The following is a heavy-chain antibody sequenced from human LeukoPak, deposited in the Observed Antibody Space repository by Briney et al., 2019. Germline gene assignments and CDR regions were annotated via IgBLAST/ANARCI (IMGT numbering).Heavy chain of an antibody. V-gene: IGHV3-33*08. D-gene: IGHD2-8*01. Sequence: GGSLRLSCAASGFIFDDYNMNWVRQAPGKGLEWVAVLWSDGHKQYYADSVKGRFTLSRDTSKNTLYLQMNSLRAEDTAVYYCARDDDTNSRYSRFVYWGQGTLVTVSS. CDR2: LWSDGHKQ. J-gene: IGHJ4*02. CDR1: GFIFDDYN. CDR3: ARDDDTNSRYSRFVY.